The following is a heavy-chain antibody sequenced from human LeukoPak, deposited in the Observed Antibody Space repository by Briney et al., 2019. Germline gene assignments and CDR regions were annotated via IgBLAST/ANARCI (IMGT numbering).Heavy chain of an antibody. J-gene: IGHJ4*02. CDR1: GYSISSGYY. CDR2: IYHSGST. V-gene: IGHV4-38-2*01. CDR3: ARSFDSSGYYALGY. D-gene: IGHD3-22*01. Sequence: TSETLSLTCAVSGYSISSGYYWGWIRQSPGKGLEWIGSIYHSGSTYYNPSLKSRVTISVDTSKNQLSLRLNSVTAADTAVYYCARSFDSSGYYALGYWGQGTLVTVSS.